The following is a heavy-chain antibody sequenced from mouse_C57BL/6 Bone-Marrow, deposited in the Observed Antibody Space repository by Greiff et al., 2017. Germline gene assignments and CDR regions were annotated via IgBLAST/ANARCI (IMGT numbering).Heavy chain of an antibody. CDR3: ARIGGFFFAS. CDR1: GFSLSTFGMG. V-gene: IGHV8-8*01. Sequence: QVTLKVCGPGILQPSQTLRLTCSFSGFSLSTFGMGVGWIRQPSGKGLEWLAHIWWDDDKYYNPALKSRLTISKDTSKTQVFLQLANVDTALTATYFFARIGGFFFASWGQGTTLTVSS. J-gene: IGHJ2*01. D-gene: IGHD3-1*01. CDR2: IWWDDDK.